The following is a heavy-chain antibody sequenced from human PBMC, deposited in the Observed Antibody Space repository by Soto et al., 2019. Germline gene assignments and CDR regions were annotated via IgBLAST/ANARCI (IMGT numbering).Heavy chain of an antibody. V-gene: IGHV4-61*01. CDR3: ARIGWGGDS. CDR2: IPNNGRP. CDR1: GGSGRTGSDH. Sequence: QVQLQESGPGRVKPSETLSLTCSVSGGSGRTGSDHWSWIRQPPGKGLEWIGFIPNNGRPDYNPSLKGRVVVSIDRSKNQFSLKVNSVTAADAAVYFCARIGWGGDSWGQGTLVTVSS. J-gene: IGHJ4*02. D-gene: IGHD7-27*01.